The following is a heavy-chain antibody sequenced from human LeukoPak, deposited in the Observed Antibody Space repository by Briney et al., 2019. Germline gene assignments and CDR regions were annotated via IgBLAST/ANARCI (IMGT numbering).Heavy chain of an antibody. Sequence: PGGSLRLSCAASGFTFSSYAISWVRQAPGKGLEWVSAISGSGGSTYYADSVKGRFTISRDNSKNTLYLQMNSLRAEDTAVYYCARGSGIAAAGVYFDYWGQGTLVTVSS. CDR2: ISGSGGST. D-gene: IGHD6-13*01. V-gene: IGHV3-23*01. J-gene: IGHJ4*02. CDR1: GFTFSSYA. CDR3: ARGSGIAAAGVYFDY.